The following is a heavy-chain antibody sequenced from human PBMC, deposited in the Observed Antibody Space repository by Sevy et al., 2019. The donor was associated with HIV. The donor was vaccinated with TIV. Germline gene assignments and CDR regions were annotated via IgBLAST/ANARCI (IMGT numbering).Heavy chain of an antibody. D-gene: IGHD4-17*01. Sequence: ASVKVSCKASGYTFTSYYMHWVRQAPGQGLEWMGIINPSGGSTSYAQKFQGRVTMTRDTSISTVYMELSSLRSEDTAVYYCAREATVATNPSLLSTYWYFDLWGRGTLVTVSS. CDR2: INPSGGST. CDR1: GYTFTSYY. CDR3: AREATVATNPSLLSTYWYFDL. J-gene: IGHJ2*01. V-gene: IGHV1-46*01.